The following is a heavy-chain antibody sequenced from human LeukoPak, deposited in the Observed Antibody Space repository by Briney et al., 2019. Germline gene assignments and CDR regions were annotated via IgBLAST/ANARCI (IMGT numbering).Heavy chain of an antibody. CDR3: ARLEMATITHAFDI. D-gene: IGHD5-24*01. J-gene: IGHJ3*02. CDR1: GFTFSTYN. Sequence: SGGSLRLSCAASGFTFSTYNMNCVRQAPGKGLEWVSVIYSGGSTYYADSVKGRFTISRHDPKNTLFLQMNSLRPEDTAVYYCARLEMATITHAFDIWGQGAMVTVSS. V-gene: IGHV3-53*04. CDR2: IYSGGST.